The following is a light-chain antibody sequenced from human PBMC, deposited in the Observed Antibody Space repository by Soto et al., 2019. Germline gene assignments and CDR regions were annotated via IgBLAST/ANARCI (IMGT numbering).Light chain of an antibody. CDR2: AVT. J-gene: IGLJ1*01. CDR3: TSFTSTSSLYV. V-gene: IGLV2-14*01. Sequence: QSALTQPASVSGSPGQSIAISCTGTSSDVGSYNSVSWYQQFPGKAPKLILYAVTNRPSGVSNRFSGSKSGNTASLTISGLQAEDEADYYCTSFTSTSSLYVFGTGTKVTVL. CDR1: SSDVGSYNS.